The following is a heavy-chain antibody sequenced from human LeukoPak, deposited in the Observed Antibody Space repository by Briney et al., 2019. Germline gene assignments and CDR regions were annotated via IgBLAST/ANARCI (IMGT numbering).Heavy chain of an antibody. CDR3: ARDYDSSGDIDY. CDR1: GYTFTSYY. D-gene: IGHD3-22*01. CDR2: INPNSGGT. J-gene: IGHJ4*02. Sequence: ASVKVSCKASGYTFTSYYVHWVRQAPGQGLEWMGRINPNSGGTNYAQKFQGRVTMTRDTSISTAYMELSRLRSDDTAVYYCARDYDSSGDIDYWGQGTLVTVSS. V-gene: IGHV1-2*06.